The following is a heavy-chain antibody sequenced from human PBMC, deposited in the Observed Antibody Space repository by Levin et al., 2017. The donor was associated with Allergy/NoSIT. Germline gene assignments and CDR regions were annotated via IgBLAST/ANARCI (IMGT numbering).Heavy chain of an antibody. Sequence: ASETLSLTCAVYGGSFSGYYWSWIRQPPGKGLEWIGEINHSGSTNYNPSLKSRVTISVDTSKNQFSLKLSSVTAADTAVYYCARERLERHEVRSEAFDIWGQGTMVTVSS. CDR3: ARERLERHEVRSEAFDI. CDR1: GGSFSGYY. D-gene: IGHD1-1*01. J-gene: IGHJ3*02. CDR2: INHSGST. V-gene: IGHV4-34*01.